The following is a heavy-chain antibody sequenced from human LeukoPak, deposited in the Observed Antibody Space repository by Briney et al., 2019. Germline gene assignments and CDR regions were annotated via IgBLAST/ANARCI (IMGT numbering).Heavy chain of an antibody. Sequence: GGSLRLSCAASGFPFNYYAMTWVRQAPGKGLEWVSTVTGSGGTTYYADSVKGRFTISRDNAKNSLYLQMNSLRAEDTAVYYCASTLGAVRPEPAFDYWGQGTLVTVSS. CDR2: VTGSGGTT. V-gene: IGHV3-23*01. J-gene: IGHJ4*02. CDR1: GFPFNYYA. D-gene: IGHD1-26*01. CDR3: ASTLGAVRPEPAFDY.